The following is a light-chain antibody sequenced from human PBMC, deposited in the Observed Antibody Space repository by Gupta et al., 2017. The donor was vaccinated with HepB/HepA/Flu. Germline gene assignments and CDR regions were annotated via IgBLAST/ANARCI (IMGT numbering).Light chain of an antibody. CDR3: QQFYTTPWT. V-gene: IGKV4-1*01. CDR1: QSVLYSSNNKNY. CDR2: WAS. Sequence: DIVMTQSPDSLAVSLGERAPINCKSSQSVLYSSNNKNYLAWYQQKPGQPPKLLIYWASTRESGVPDRFSGSGSGIDFTLTITSLQAEDVAVYYCQQFYTTPWTFGQGTKVEIK. J-gene: IGKJ1*01.